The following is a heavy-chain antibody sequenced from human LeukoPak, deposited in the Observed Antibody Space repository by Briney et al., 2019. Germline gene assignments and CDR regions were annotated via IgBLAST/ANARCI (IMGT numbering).Heavy chain of an antibody. V-gene: IGHV1-18*01. J-gene: IGHJ4*02. Sequence: ASVNVSCKASGYTFTSYGISWVRQAPGKGLEWMGWISAYNGNTNYAQKIQGRVTMTTDASTSTAYMELRSLRSDDTAVYYCARTRGDTSGYYLCYSGERALVTVSS. CDR1: GYTFTSYG. CDR2: ISAYNGNT. CDR3: ARTRGDTSGYYLCY. D-gene: IGHD3-22*01.